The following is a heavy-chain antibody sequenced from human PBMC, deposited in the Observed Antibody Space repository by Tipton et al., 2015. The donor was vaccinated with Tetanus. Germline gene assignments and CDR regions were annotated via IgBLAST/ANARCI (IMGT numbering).Heavy chain of an antibody. CDR2: IYSGGST. CDR3: VRSYAGSYPY. J-gene: IGHJ4*02. V-gene: IGHV3-66*01. D-gene: IGHD3-10*01. Sequence: SLRLSCEAFGFSFSAYNMNWVRQAPGKGLEWVSVIYSGGSTYYADSVKGRFTISRDNSKNTLYLQMNSLRAEDTAVYYCVRSYAGSYPYWGQGILVTVSS. CDR1: GFSFSAYN.